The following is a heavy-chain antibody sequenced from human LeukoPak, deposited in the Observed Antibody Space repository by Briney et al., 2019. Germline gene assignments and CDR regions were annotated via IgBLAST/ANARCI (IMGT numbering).Heavy chain of an antibody. J-gene: IGHJ4*02. CDR2: ISYDGSNK. D-gene: IGHD5-18*01. V-gene: IGHV3-30*18. CDR3: AKDVPGRGYSYGLIDY. CDR1: GFTFSSYG. Sequence: GGSLRLSCAASGFTFSSYGMHWVRQAPGKGLEWVAVISYDGSNKYYADSVKGRFTISRDNSKNTPYLQMNSLRAEDTAVYYCAKDVPGRGYSYGLIDYWGQGTLVTVSS.